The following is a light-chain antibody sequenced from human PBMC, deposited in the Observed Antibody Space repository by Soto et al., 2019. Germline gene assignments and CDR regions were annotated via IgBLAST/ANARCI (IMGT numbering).Light chain of an antibody. CDR1: KNINTW. Sequence: DIQMTQSPSTLSASVGDRVTITCRASKNINTWVAWYQQKPGKAPKLLIYDASSLESGVPSRVSGSGSGTEFTLTISSLQPDDFATYYCQQLNSYPITFGQGTRLEIK. CDR2: DAS. CDR3: QQLNSYPIT. V-gene: IGKV1-5*01. J-gene: IGKJ5*01.